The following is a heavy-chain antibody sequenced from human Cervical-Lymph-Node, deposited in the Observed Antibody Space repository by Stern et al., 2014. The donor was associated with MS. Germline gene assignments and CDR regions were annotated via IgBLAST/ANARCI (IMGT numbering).Heavy chain of an antibody. V-gene: IGHV3-7*01. CDR1: GFTLSSSW. CDR3: ARDRILDY. Sequence: EMQLVESGGGLVQPGGSLRLSCVASGFTLSSSWMTWVRQAPGKGLEWVANIKQDGSEKYYVDSVRGRFTISRDNAKNSLYLQMNSLRAEDTAVYYCARDRILDYWGQGTLVTVSS. CDR2: IKQDGSEK. J-gene: IGHJ4*02. D-gene: IGHD2-15*01.